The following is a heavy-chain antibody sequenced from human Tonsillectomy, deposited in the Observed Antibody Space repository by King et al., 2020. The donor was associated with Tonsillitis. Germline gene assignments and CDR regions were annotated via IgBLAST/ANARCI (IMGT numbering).Heavy chain of an antibody. CDR2: ISAYNGNT. J-gene: IGHJ5*02. V-gene: IGHV1-18*01. CDR3: ARDYYYFWSGSGGWFDP. D-gene: IGHD3-3*01. CDR1: GYTFTSYG. Sequence: QLVQSGAEVKKPGASVKVSCKASGYTFTSYGISWVRQAPGQGLEWMGWISAYNGNTNYAQKLQGRVTMPTDTSTSTAYMELRSLRSDDTAVYYCARDYYYFWSGSGGWFDPWGQGTLVTVSS.